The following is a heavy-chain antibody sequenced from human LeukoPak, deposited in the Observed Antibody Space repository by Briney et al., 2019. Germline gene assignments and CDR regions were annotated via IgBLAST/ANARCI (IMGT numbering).Heavy chain of an antibody. CDR1: GGSISSSIYY. Sequence: SETLSLTCTVSGGSISSSIYYWGWIRQPPGKGLEWIGSISYSGSTYYNPSLKSRVTVSVDTSKNQFSLKLSSVTAADTAVYYCTSKQWVYYYMDVWGKGTTVTVSS. CDR3: TSKQWVYYYMDV. D-gene: IGHD6-19*01. J-gene: IGHJ6*03. V-gene: IGHV4-39*01. CDR2: ISYSGST.